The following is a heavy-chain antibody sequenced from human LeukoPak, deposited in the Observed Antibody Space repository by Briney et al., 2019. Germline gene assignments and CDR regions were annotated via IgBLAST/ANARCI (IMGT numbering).Heavy chain of an antibody. CDR2: INHSGST. D-gene: IGHD2-2*02. CDR3: ARGYRYCSSTSCYIRAFDI. V-gene: IGHV4-34*01. J-gene: IGHJ3*02. Sequence: PSETLSLTCTVSGGSISGYYWSWIRQPPGKWLEWIGEINHSGSTNYNPSLKSRVTISVDTSKNQFSLKLSSVTAADTAVYYCARGYRYCSSTSCYIRAFDIWGQGTMVTVSS. CDR1: GGSISGYY.